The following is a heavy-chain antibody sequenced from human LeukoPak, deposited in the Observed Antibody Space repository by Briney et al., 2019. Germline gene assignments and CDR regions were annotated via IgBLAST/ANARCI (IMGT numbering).Heavy chain of an antibody. CDR1: GFTFSSFE. CDR2: IGGSGSTI. Sequence: PGGSLRLSCAASGFTFSSFEMNWVRQAPGKGLEWLSYIGGSGSTIYYADSLKGRFTISRDNAKNSLYLQMNSLRAEDTAVYYCAREVGYCSGGSCAQYYFDYWGQGTLVTVSS. J-gene: IGHJ4*02. D-gene: IGHD2-15*01. CDR3: AREVGYCSGGSCAQYYFDY. V-gene: IGHV3-48*03.